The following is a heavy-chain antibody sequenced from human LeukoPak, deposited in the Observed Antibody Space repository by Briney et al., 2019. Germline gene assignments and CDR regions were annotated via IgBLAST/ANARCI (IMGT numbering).Heavy chain of an antibody. J-gene: IGHJ4*02. V-gene: IGHV4-39*01. D-gene: IGHD2-15*01. CDR1: GGSISRSSYY. CDR2: IYYSGST. Sequence: PSETQSLTCTVSGGSISRSSYYWAWIRQPPGKGLEWIGNIYYSGSTKYNPSLKSRVNISVDTSKNQFSLKLSSVTAADTAVYYCARYCSGGSRYYFDYWGQGTLFTVSS. CDR3: ARYCSGGSRYYFDY.